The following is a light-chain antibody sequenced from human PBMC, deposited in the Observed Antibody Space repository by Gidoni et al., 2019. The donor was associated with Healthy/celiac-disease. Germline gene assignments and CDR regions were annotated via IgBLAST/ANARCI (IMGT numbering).Light chain of an antibody. V-gene: IGKV3-20*01. CDR3: QQYGSSPLT. Sequence: DIMLTQSPGTLSLSPGESATLSCRASQSVSSSYLAWYQQKPGQAPRLLIDGASSRATGIPDRFSGSGSGTDFTLTISRLEPEDFAVYYCQQYGSSPLTFGGGTKVEIK. CDR1: QSVSSSY. CDR2: GAS. J-gene: IGKJ4*01.